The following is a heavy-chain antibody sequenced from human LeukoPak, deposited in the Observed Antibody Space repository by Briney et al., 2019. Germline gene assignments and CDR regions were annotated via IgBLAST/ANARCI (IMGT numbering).Heavy chain of an antibody. J-gene: IGHJ4*02. CDR2: INPNSGGT. CDR3: ARADSGSYFDY. D-gene: IGHD1-26*01. V-gene: IGHV1-2*02. Sequence: GASVKVSCKASGYTFTGYYMHWVRQAPGQGLEWMGCINPNSGGTNYAQKFQGRVTMTRDTSISTAYMELNSLRSDDTAVYYCARADSGSYFDYWGQGTLVTVSS. CDR1: GYTFTGYY.